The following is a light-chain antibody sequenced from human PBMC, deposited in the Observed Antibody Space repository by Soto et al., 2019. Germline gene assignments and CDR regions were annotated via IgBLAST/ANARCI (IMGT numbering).Light chain of an antibody. Sequence: EIVLTQSPGTLSLSPGERATLSCRASQSVTTNYLAWYRQKPGQAPRVLIYGASTRATGIPDRFSGSGSGTDFTHTISTLEPEDFAVYYCEQYGSSPYTFGQGTKLEIK. CDR2: GAS. CDR3: EQYGSSPYT. V-gene: IGKV3-20*01. CDR1: QSVTTNY. J-gene: IGKJ2*01.